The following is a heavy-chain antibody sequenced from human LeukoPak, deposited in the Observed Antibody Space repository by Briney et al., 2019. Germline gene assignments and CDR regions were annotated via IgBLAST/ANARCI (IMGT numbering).Heavy chain of an antibody. J-gene: IGHJ4*02. CDR2: VYYGRSP. CDR3: ARSSGTGTFSY. D-gene: IGHD6-25*01. CDR1: GDSISRSTYY. V-gene: IGHV4-39*02. Sequence: SETLSLTCTVSGDSISRSTYYWAWIRQPPGKGLEWIGSVYYGRSPYFNPSLESRATISVDTSKNHFSLQMSSVTAADTAVYYCARSSGTGTFSYWGQGTLVTVS.